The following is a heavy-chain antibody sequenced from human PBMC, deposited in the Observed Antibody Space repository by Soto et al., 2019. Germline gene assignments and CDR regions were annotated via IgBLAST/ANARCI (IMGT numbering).Heavy chain of an antibody. CDR1: GFPFVDYY. CDR2: ISFTGSIT. J-gene: IGHJ5*02. D-gene: IGHD2-15*01. V-gene: IGHV3-11*01. Sequence: QVQLVESGGALVKPGGSLRLSCAASGFPFVDYYMRWILQAPGKGLEWVSYISFTGSITYYADSVRGRFTISRDNARSALYLPRNSLRGEDTAVDYCATYLPKAATHSNWVDPWGQGALVTVSS. CDR3: ATYLPKAATHSNWVDP.